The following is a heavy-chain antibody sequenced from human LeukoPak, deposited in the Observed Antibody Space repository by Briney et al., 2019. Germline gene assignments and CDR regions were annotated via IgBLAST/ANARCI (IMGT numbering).Heavy chain of an antibody. CDR3: AKGPDSSGLNWFDP. D-gene: IGHD6-19*01. J-gene: IGHJ5*02. CDR2: ISGSGGST. Sequence: QSGGSPRLSCAVSGFTFSSYAMSWVRQAPGKGLEWVSAISGSGGSTYYADSVKGRFTISRDNSKNTLYLQMNSLRAEDTAVYYCAKGPDSSGLNWFDPWGQGTLVTVSS. CDR1: GFTFSSYA. V-gene: IGHV3-23*01.